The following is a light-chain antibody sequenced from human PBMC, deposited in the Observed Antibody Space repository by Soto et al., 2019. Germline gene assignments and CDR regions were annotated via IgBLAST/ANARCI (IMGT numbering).Light chain of an antibody. CDR1: SSDVGEENY. J-gene: IGLJ2*01. Sequence: QSALTQPPSASGSPGQSVTITCSATSSDVGEENYVSWYQQHPGKVPKLILYEVSKRPSGVPDRFSGSRSVNTASLNVSGLKAADEADYYCSLFAGSPVVFGGGTKLTVL. CDR3: SLFAGSPVV. CDR2: EVS. V-gene: IGLV2-8*01.